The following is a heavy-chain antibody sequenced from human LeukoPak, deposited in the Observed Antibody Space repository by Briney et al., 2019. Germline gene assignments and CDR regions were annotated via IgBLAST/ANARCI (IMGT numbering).Heavy chain of an antibody. Sequence: PSETLSLTCTVSGGSFSPYSWTRIRQPAGKGLESIGRIYSTGSTTYNPSLKSRVTMSIDTSKNQFSLKLSSVTAADTAVYYCARSASDWYFDLWGRGTLVTVSS. V-gene: IGHV4-4*07. CDR1: GGSFSPYS. D-gene: IGHD3-3*01. J-gene: IGHJ2*01. CDR3: ARSASDWYFDL. CDR2: IYSTGST.